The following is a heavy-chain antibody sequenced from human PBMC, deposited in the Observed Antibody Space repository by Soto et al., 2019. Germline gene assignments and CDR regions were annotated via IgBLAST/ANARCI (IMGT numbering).Heavy chain of an antibody. V-gene: IGHV4-34*01. Sequence: SETLSLTCAVYGGSFSGYYWSWIRQPPGKGLEWIGGINHSGSTNYNPSLKSRVTISVDTSKNQFSLKLSSVTAADTAVYYCARERVTMVRGDLYGMDVWGQGTTVTVSS. D-gene: IGHD3-10*01. J-gene: IGHJ6*02. CDR1: GGSFSGYY. CDR3: ARERVTMVRGDLYGMDV. CDR2: INHSGST.